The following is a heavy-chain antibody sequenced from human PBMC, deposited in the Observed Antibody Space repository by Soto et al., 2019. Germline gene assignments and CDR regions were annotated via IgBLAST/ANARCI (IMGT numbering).Heavy chain of an antibody. CDR2: ISAYNGNT. CDR3: ARDGARFLECPLSWFDP. D-gene: IGHD3-3*01. J-gene: IGHJ5*02. Sequence: TVRVSCKASGYTFTTYGFNWVRQAPGQGLEWMGWISAYNGNTNYAQKFQGRVTMTTETSTTTAYMELRSLRSDDTAVYYCARDGARFLECPLSWFDPWGQGTLVTVSS. V-gene: IGHV1-18*01. CDR1: GYTFTTYG.